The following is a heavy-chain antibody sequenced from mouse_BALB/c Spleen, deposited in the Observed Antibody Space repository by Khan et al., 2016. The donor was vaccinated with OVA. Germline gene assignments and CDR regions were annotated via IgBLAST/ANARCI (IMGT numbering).Heavy chain of an antibody. CDR1: GFTFSDYG. Sequence: EVELVESGGGLVQPGGSRKLSCAASGFTFSDYGMAWVRQAPGKGPEWVAFISDWAYIFYYADTVTGRFTLSRENAKKTLYRAKSSLRSGDTARYYCARGGGTSPFAYWGQGTLVTVSA. CDR2: ISDWAYIF. V-gene: IGHV5-15*02. J-gene: IGHJ3*01. CDR3: ARGGGTSPFAY.